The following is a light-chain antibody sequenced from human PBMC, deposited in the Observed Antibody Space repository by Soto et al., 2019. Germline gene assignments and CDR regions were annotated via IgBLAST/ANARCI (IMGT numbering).Light chain of an antibody. J-gene: IGKJ2*01. CDR1: QSVSSY. Sequence: EIVLTQSPATLSLSPGERATHSCRASQSVSSYLAWYQQKPGQAPRLLMYDASNRATGIPARFSGSGSGTDFTLTISTLEPEDFAVYHCQQRSNWPPYTFGQGTKLEIK. CDR3: QQRSNWPPYT. CDR2: DAS. V-gene: IGKV3-11*01.